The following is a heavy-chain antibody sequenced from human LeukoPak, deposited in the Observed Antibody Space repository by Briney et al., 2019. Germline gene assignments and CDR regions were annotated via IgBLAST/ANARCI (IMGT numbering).Heavy chain of an antibody. CDR3: ARMVVPAAIRQHNWFDP. V-gene: IGHV4-59*01. CDR2: IYYSGST. D-gene: IGHD2-2*01. Sequence: SETLSLTCTVTGCSISSYYWSWIRQPPGKGLEWIGYIYYSGSTNYNPSLKSRVTISVDTSKNQFSLKLSSVTAADTAVYYCARMVVPAAIRQHNWFDPWGQGTLVTVSS. CDR1: GCSISSYY. J-gene: IGHJ5*02.